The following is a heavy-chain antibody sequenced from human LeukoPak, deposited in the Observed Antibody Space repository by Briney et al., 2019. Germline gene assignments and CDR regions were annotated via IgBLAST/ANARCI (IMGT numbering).Heavy chain of an antibody. V-gene: IGHV3-48*02. CDR3: AIGPYGMDV. J-gene: IGHJ6*02. CDR1: GITFSSHS. Sequence: GGSLRLSCAAPGITFSSHSMNWVRQAPGKGLEWVSYISSSSSTIYYADSVKGRFTISRDNAKNSLYLQMNILRDEDTAVYYCAIGPYGMDVWGQGTTVTVSS. CDR2: ISSSSSTI.